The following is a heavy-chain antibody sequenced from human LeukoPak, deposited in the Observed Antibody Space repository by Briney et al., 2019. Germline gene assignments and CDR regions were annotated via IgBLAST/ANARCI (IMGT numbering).Heavy chain of an antibody. CDR2: ISYGGSKE. V-gene: IGHV3-30*18. J-gene: IGHJ2*01. D-gene: IGHD2-21*02. CDR3: AKDGLAYCGGDCYTWRNWYFDL. Sequence: PGGSLRLSCAASGFTFSTYGMHWVRQAPGKGLEWVAVISYGGSKEYYADSVKGRFTISRDNSKNTLYLQMNSLRAEDTAVYYCAKDGLAYCGGDCYTWRNWYFDLWGRGNLVTVSS. CDR1: GFTFSTYG.